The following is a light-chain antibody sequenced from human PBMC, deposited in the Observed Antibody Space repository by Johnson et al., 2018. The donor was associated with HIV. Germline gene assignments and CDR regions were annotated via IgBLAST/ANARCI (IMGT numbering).Light chain of an antibody. Sequence: QSVLTQPPSVSAAPGQKVTISCSGNGSKIENNYISWYQQFPERAPKLLIYDNTKRPSGIPDRFSGPKSDTSATLAITGLQTGAEAVYYCGTWDSSLTAYVFGTGTNVTV. V-gene: IGLV1-51*01. CDR3: GTWDSSLTAYV. J-gene: IGLJ1*01. CDR1: GSKIENNY. CDR2: DNT.